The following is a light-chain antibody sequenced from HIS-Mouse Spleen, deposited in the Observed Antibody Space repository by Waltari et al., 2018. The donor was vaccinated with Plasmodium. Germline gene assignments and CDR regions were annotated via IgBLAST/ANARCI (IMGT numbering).Light chain of an antibody. CDR2: GAS. CDR1: QSVSSN. Sequence: EIVMPQSTATLSVSPGERATLSCRASQSVSSNLAWYQQKPGQAPRLLIYGASTRATGIPARFSGSGSGTEFTLTISSLQSEDFAVYYCQQYNNWSFTFGPGTKVDIK. J-gene: IGKJ3*01. CDR3: QQYNNWSFT. V-gene: IGKV3-15*01.